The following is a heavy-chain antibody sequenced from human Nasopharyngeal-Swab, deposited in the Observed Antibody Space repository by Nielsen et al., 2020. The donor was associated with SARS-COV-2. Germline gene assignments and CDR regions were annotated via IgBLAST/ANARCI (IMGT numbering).Heavy chain of an antibody. D-gene: IGHD3-9*01. CDR2: IYYSGST. J-gene: IGHJ6*02. CDR3: ARYWVRYYDILTGYSSAFGMDV. CDR1: GGSISSGGYY. Sequence: SETLSLTCTVSGGSISSGGYYWSWIRQHPGKGLEWIGYIYYSGSTYYNPSLKSRVTISVDTSKNQFSLELSSVTAADTAVYYCARYWVRYYDILTGYSSAFGMDVWGQGTTVTVSS. V-gene: IGHV4-31*03.